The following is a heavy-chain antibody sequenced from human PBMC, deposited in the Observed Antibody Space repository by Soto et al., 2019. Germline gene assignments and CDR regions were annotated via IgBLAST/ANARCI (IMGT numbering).Heavy chain of an antibody. CDR1: GGSFSGYY. D-gene: IGHD2-2*01. CDR2: INHSGST. CDR3: ARDIVVVPAALRFDY. J-gene: IGHJ4*02. V-gene: IGHV4-34*01. Sequence: SETLSLTCAVYGGSFSGYYWSWIRQPPGKGLEWIGEINHSGSTNYNPSLKSRVTISVDTSKNQFSLKLSSVTAADTAVYYCARDIVVVPAALRFDYWGQGTLVTVSS.